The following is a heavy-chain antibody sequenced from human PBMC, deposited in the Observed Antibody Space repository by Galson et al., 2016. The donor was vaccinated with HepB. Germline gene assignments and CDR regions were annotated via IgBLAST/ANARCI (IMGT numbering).Heavy chain of an antibody. CDR3: ARDLLSSISVHAGGV. D-gene: IGHD6-6*01. V-gene: IGHV1-3*01. CDR2: INGGNGNT. J-gene: IGHJ6*02. Sequence: SVKVSCKASGYTFTSYAMHWVRQAPGERLEWMGRINGGNGNTNYSQKFQVRITITRDTSASTAHMDLNSLRSEDTAVYYCARDLLSSISVHAGGVWGQGTTVTVSS. CDR1: GYTFTSYA.